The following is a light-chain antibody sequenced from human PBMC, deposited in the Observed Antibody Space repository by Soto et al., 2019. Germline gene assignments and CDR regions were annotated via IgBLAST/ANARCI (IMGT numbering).Light chain of an antibody. CDR1: RTDVDGHDY. Sequence: QSALTQPASVSGSPGQSITLSCTGARTDVDGHDYVSWYQQHPGQAPKLMIFDVHNRPSGVSSRFSGSKSGDTASLTISGLQAEDDGDYYCSSYTASAPFYVFGTGTKVTVL. J-gene: IGLJ1*01. CDR2: DVH. CDR3: SSYTASAPFYV. V-gene: IGLV2-14*03.